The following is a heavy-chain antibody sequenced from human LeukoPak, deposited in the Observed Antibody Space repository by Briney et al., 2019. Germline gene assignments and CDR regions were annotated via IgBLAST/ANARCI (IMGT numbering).Heavy chain of an antibody. CDR3: AKGIEYFQQ. Sequence: GGSLRLSXAASGFTFSSYAMSWVRQAPGKGLEWVSATIGSGGSTYYVDSVKGRFTISRDNSKNTLYLQMNSVRAEDTAIYYCAKGIEYFQQWGQGTLVTVSS. V-gene: IGHV3-23*01. CDR2: TIGSGGST. D-gene: IGHD3-10*01. CDR1: GFTFSSYA. J-gene: IGHJ1*01.